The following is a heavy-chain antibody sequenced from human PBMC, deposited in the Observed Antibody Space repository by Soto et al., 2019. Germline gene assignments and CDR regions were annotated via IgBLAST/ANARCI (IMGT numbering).Heavy chain of an antibody. Sequence: GASVKVSCKASGGTFSTLGISWLRQSPGQGLEWMGGIIPFFGTAKYSQKFEDRISITADESTNTVYMDLRSLTSEDTAIYYCARSAPMDAGDKYYYDFWGQGALVTVS. CDR3: ARSAPMDAGDKYYYDF. CDR1: GGTFSTLG. CDR2: IIPFFGTA. V-gene: IGHV1-69*13. D-gene: IGHD3-16*01. J-gene: IGHJ4*02.